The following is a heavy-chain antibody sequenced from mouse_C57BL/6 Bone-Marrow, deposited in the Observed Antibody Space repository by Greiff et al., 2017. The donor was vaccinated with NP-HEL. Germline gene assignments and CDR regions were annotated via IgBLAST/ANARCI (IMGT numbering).Heavy chain of an antibody. J-gene: IGHJ4*01. CDR1: GYTFTSYW. D-gene: IGHD1-1*01. V-gene: IGHV1-69*01. CDR2: IDPSDSYT. Sequence: VQLQQPGAELVMPGASVKLSCKASGYTFTSYWMHWVKQRPGQGLEWIGEIDPSDSYTNYNQKFKGKSTLTVDKSSSTAYMQLSSLTSEDSAVYYCAATVVATYYAIDYWGQGTSVTVSS. CDR3: AATVVATYYAIDY.